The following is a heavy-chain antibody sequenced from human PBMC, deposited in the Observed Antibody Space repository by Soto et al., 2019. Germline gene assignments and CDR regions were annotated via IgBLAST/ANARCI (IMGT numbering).Heavy chain of an antibody. CDR3: AREPPGGAAAGSRWFDP. D-gene: IGHD6-13*01. Sequence: ASVKISCKASGGTFSSYAISWVRQAPGQGLEWMGGIIPIFGTANYAQKFQGRVTITADESTSTAYMELSSLRSEDTAVYYCAREPPGGAAAGSRWFDPWGEGTLVTVSP. CDR1: GGTFSSYA. J-gene: IGHJ5*02. V-gene: IGHV1-69*13. CDR2: IIPIFGTA.